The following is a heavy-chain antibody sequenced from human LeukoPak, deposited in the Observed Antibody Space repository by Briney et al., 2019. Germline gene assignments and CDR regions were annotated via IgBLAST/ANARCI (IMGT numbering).Heavy chain of an antibody. CDR3: TTYSSRWFRHFDY. J-gene: IGHJ4*02. D-gene: IGHD6-19*01. Sequence: GGSLRLSCTASGFTFGDYAMSWVRQAPGKGLEWVGFTRSKAYGGTTEYAASVKGRFTLSRDESKSIAYLQMNSLKTEDTAVYYCTTYSSRWFRHFDYWGQGTLVTVSS. CDR1: GFTFGDYA. V-gene: IGHV3-49*04. CDR2: TRSKAYGGTT.